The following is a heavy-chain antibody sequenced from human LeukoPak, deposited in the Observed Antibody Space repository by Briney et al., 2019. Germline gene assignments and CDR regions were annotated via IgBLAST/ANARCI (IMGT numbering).Heavy chain of an antibody. CDR2: IYSSGST. CDR3: ARDFFKYGSGSFHDY. V-gene: IGHV4-4*08. D-gene: IGHD3-10*01. CDR1: GGSINNYY. J-gene: IGHJ4*02. Sequence: SETLSLTCTVSGGSINNYYWSWIRQPPGKGLEWIGYIYSSGSTNYNPSLKSRVTISVDTSKNHFSLKLSSVTAADTVVYYCARDFFKYGSGSFHDYWGQGTLVTVSS.